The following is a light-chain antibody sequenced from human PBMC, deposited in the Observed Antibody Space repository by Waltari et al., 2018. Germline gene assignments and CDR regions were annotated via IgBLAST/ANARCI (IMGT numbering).Light chain of an antibody. CDR3: QESYGLPYT. CDR1: QSVSSSY. J-gene: IGKJ2*01. Sequence: EIVLTQSPGTLSLSPGERATLSCRASQSVSSSYLAWYQQKPGQAPRLLIYGASSRATGIPDRFSGSGSGTDFTLTISSLQPEDFATYYCQESYGLPYTFGQGTKLEIK. CDR2: GAS. V-gene: IGKV3-20*01.